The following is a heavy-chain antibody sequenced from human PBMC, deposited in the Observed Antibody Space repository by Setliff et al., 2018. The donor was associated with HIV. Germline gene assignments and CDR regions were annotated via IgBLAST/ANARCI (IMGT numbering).Heavy chain of an antibody. CDR3: ARDPDTSNKIDY. CDR1: GFTFSSCA. J-gene: IGHJ4*02. V-gene: IGHV3-30*04. Sequence: PGGSLRLSCAASGFTFSSCAIHWVRQAPGKGLEWVAVISYDGSNKYYADSVKGRFTISRDNAKDTLYLQMNSLRAEDTAVYYCARDPDTSNKIDYWGQGTLVTVSS. D-gene: IGHD5-18*01. CDR2: ISYDGSNK.